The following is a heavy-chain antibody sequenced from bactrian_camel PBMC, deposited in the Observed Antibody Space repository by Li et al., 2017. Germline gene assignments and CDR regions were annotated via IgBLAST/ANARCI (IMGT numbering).Heavy chain of an antibody. D-gene: IGHD1*01. CDR1: GFTFSSYA. CDR2: INAAGSST. J-gene: IGHJ4*01. V-gene: IGHV3S40*01. Sequence: DVQLVESGGGLVQPGGSLTLSCAASGFTFSSYAMSWVRQAPGKGLEWVSTINAAGSSTYYAESVKGRFTISRDNAKNTVYLQMNDLKPEDTAMYYCGRGFSGGTQVTVS.